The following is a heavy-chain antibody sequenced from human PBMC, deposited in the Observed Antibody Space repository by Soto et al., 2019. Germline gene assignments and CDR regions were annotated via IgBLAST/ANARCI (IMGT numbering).Heavy chain of an antibody. CDR2: INPSGGST. J-gene: IGHJ6*02. CDR3: AREKVILTGYRNYYYGMDV. V-gene: IGHV1-46*01. Sequence: ASVKVSCKASGYTFTSYYMHWVRQAPGQGLEWMGIINPSGGSTSYAQKFQGRVTMTRDTSTSTVYMELSSLRSDDTAVYYCAREKVILTGYRNYYYGMDVWGQGATVTVSS. D-gene: IGHD3-9*01. CDR1: GYTFTSYY.